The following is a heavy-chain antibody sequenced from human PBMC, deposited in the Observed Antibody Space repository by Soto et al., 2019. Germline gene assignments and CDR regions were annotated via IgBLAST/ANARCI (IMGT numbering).Heavy chain of an antibody. CDR2: ISSSSSYI. V-gene: IGHV3-21*01. CDR3: ARKYCSSTSCHHFDY. D-gene: IGHD2-2*01. Sequence: EVQLVESGGGLVKPGGSLRLSCAASGFTFSSYSMNWVRQAPGKGLEWVSSISSSSSYIYYADSVKGRFTISRDNAKTSLYLQMKSLRAEDTAVYYCARKYCSSTSCHHFDYWGQGTLVTVSS. J-gene: IGHJ4*02. CDR1: GFTFSSYS.